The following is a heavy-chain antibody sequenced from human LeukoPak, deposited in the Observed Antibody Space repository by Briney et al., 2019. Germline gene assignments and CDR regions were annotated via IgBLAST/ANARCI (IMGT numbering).Heavy chain of an antibody. CDR2: ISSSSSYI. D-gene: IGHD7-27*01. V-gene: IGHV3-21*01. Sequence: SGGSLRLSCAASGFTFSSYSMNWVRQAPGKGLEWVSSISSSSSYIYYADSVKGRFTISRDNAKNSLYLQMNSLRAEDTAVYYCARKMGTLGHAFDIWGQGTMVTVSS. CDR1: GFTFSSYS. CDR3: ARKMGTLGHAFDI. J-gene: IGHJ3*02.